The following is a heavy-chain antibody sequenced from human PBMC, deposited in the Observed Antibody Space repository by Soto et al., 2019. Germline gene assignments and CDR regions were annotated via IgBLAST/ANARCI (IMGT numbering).Heavy chain of an antibody. J-gene: IGHJ4*02. Sequence: QVQLVESGGGVVQPGRSLRLSCAASGFTFSNYGMHWVRQAPGKGLEWVAITWYDGSNKYYADSVKGRFTISRDNSNNPLYLQMNSLRVEDTAVYYCARDLQWVTFDYWGQGTLVTVSS. V-gene: IGHV3-33*01. CDR1: GFTFSNYG. CDR3: ARDLQWVTFDY. D-gene: IGHD3-3*01. CDR2: TWYDGSNK.